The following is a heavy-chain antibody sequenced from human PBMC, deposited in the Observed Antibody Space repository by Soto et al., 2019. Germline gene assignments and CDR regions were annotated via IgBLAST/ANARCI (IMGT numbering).Heavy chain of an antibody. Sequence: EVQLLESGGGLVQPGGSLRLSCAASGFIFSSYSMYWVRQAPGKGPEGVAGISAFSDSILYADSVEGRFTISRDNSMNSLYLQLNSLRADDTAVYFCAKKRRSGGDNWYFDSWGQGTLVTVSS. J-gene: IGHJ4*02. V-gene: IGHV3-23*01. CDR3: AKKRRSGGDNWYFDS. CDR2: ISAFSDSI. CDR1: GFIFSSYS. D-gene: IGHD2-21*02.